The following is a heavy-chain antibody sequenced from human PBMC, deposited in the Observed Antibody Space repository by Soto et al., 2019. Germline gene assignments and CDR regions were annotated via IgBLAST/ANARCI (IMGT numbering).Heavy chain of an antibody. CDR3: AKAAGPYYYDTSAYYYAAL. CDR2: ISGRGDTT. CDR1: GFTFTYYS. Sequence: PGGSLRLSCVASSGFTFTYYSMSWVRQAPGKGLEWVAHISGRGDTTYYADSVKGRFTISRDNSKNTLYLQMNSLRVEDTAVYYCAKAAGPYYYDTSAYYYAALWGQGTLVTVSS. J-gene: IGHJ4*02. D-gene: IGHD3-22*01. V-gene: IGHV3-23*01.